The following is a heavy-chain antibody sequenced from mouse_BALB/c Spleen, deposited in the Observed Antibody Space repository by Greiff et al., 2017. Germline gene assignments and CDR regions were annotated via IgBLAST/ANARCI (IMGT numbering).Heavy chain of an antibody. J-gene: IGHJ4*01. CDR2: ILPGSGST. V-gene: IGHV1-9*01. CDR1: GYTFSSYW. CDR3: ARGGYRYGAYYYAMDY. D-gene: IGHD2-14*01. Sequence: VQLQQSGAELMKPGASVKISCKATGYTFSSYWIEWVKQRPGHGLEWIGEILPGSGSTNYNEKFKGKATFTADTSSNTAYMQLSSLTSEDSAVYYCARGGYRYGAYYYAMDYWGQGTSVTVSS.